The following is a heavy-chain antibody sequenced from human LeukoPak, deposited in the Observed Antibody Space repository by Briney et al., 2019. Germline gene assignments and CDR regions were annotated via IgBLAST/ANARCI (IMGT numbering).Heavy chain of an antibody. CDR3: ARLPLAQSTVDY. V-gene: IGHV4-34*01. D-gene: IGHD4-17*01. J-gene: IGHJ4*02. CDR2: INHSGST. CDR1: GGSFIGYY. Sequence: SETLSLTCAVYGGSFIGYYWSWIRQPPGKGLEWMGEINHSGSTNYNPSLKSRFTISVDTSKSQFSLKLSSVTAADTAVYYCARLPLAQSTVDYWGQGTLVTVSS.